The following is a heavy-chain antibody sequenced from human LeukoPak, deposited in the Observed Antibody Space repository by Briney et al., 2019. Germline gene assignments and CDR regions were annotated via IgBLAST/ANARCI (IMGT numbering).Heavy chain of an antibody. V-gene: IGHV3-21*01. Sequence: GGSLRLSCAASGFTFSSYSMNWVRQAPGKGLEWVSSISSSSNYIYYADSVKGRFTISRDNAKNSLYLQMNSLRAEDTAVYYCARDPSSGWYLKGWFDPWGQGTLVTVSS. CDR2: ISSSSNYI. D-gene: IGHD6-19*01. J-gene: IGHJ5*02. CDR3: ARDPSSGWYLKGWFDP. CDR1: GFTFSSYS.